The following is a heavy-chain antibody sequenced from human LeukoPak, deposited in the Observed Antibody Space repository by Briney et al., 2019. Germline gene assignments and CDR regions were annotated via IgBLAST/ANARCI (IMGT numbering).Heavy chain of an antibody. CDR2: FSCSGST. D-gene: IGHD1-1*01. CDR3: ARDWNRYAY. J-gene: IGHJ4*02. CDR1: GGSISTSNYY. V-gene: IGHV4-39*07. Sequence: SETLSLTCTVSGGSISTSNYYWGWLRQPPGKGLEWIGSFSCSGSTYYNPSLKSRVAISVDTSKSQFSLYMDSVTAADTAVYYCARDWNRYAYWGQGTLVTVSS.